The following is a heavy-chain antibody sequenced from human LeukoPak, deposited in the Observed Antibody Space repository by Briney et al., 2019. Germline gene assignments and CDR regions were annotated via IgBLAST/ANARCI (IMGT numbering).Heavy chain of an antibody. J-gene: IGHJ3*02. V-gene: IGHV3-74*01. Sequence: PGGSLRLSCAPSGFTFRSYWMHWVRQAPGKGLVWVSRINSDGSSTSYADSVKGRFTISRDNAKNTLYLQMNSLRAEDTAVYHCARGRGGSAFDILGQGTMVTVSS. CDR3: ARGRGGSAFDI. D-gene: IGHD3-10*01. CDR1: GFTFRSYW. CDR2: INSDGSST.